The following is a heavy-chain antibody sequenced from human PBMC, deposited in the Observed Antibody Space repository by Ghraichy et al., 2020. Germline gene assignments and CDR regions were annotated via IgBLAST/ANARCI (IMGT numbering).Heavy chain of an antibody. D-gene: IGHD5-12*01. CDR2: INHSGST. V-gene: IGHV4-34*01. CDR1: GGSFSGYY. Sequence: SETLSLTCAVYGGSFSGYYWSWIRQPPGKGLEWIGEINHSGSTNYNPSLKSRVTISVDTSKNQFSLKLSSVTAADTAVYYCATISQGGWLRPIDYWGQGTLVTVSS. J-gene: IGHJ4*02. CDR3: ATISQGGWLRPIDY.